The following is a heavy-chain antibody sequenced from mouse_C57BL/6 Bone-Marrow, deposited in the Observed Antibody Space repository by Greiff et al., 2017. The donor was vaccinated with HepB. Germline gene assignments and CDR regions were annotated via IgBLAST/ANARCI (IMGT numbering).Heavy chain of an antibody. CDR2: IWTGGGT. CDR1: GFSLTSYA. J-gene: IGHJ3*01. Sequence: VHLVESGPGLVAPSQSLSITCTVSGFSLTSYAISWVRQPPGKGLEWLGVIWTGGGTNYNSALKSRLSISKDNSKSQVFLKMNSLQTDDTARYYCARSYYGSLQAWFAYWGQGTLVTVSA. V-gene: IGHV2-9-1*01. D-gene: IGHD1-1*01. CDR3: ARSYYGSLQAWFAY.